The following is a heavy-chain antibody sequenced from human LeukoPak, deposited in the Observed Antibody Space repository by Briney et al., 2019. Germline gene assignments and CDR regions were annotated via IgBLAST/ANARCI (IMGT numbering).Heavy chain of an antibody. CDR2: IRNDRIT. CDR1: GDSFSDAW. CDR3: TWMATIFTVDY. V-gene: IGHV3-15*01. J-gene: IGHJ4*02. D-gene: IGHD5-12*01. Sequence: PGGSLRLSCVLPGDSFSDAWLSWGCHALRKGLWWVCRIRNDRITDYAAHVQGRFIISRDNSKNTFYLQMNSLRTEDTGMYFCTWMATIFTVDYWGQGTLVTVSS.